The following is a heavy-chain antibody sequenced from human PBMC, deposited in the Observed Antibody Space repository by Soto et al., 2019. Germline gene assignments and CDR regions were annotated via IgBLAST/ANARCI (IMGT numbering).Heavy chain of an antibody. CDR3: AKGVVVVVAATLTYLDY. D-gene: IGHD2-15*01. CDR1: GFTFSSYA. V-gene: IGHV3-23*01. Sequence: EVQMLESGGSLVQPGGSLRLSCAAYGFTFSSYAMSWVRQAPGKGLEWLSAISGSGGSTYYADSVKGRFTISRDNTNDTLYLQMNSVRAEDTAVYYCAKGVVVVVAATLTYLDYWGQGTLVTVSS. J-gene: IGHJ4*02. CDR2: ISGSGGST.